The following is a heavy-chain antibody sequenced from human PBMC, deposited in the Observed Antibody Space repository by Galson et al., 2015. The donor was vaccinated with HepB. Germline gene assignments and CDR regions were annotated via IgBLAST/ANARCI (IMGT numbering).Heavy chain of an antibody. CDR3: ARGPGYTYGYVGDYYYGMDV. CDR2: INESGST. CDR1: GGSFSAYS. D-gene: IGHD5-18*01. J-gene: IGHJ6*02. Sequence: SETLSLTCAVYGGSFSAYSWSWTRQPPGKGLEWIGEINESGSTSYNPSLKSRVTISIDTSKSQFSLKLSSVTAADTAVYYCARGPGYTYGYVGDYYYGMDVWGQGTTVTVSS. V-gene: IGHV4-34*01.